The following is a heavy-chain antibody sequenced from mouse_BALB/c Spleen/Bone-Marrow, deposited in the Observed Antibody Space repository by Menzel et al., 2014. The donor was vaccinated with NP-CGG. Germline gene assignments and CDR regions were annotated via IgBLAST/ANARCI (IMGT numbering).Heavy chain of an antibody. Sequence: EVQLQQSGGGLVQPGGSRKLSCAASGFTFGSFGMHWARQAPEKGLEWVAYISSGSSTIYYADTVKGRFTISRDNPKNTLFLQMTSLRSEDTAMYYCATGTRAMDYWGQGTSVTVSS. V-gene: IGHV5-17*02. D-gene: IGHD4-1*01. CDR3: ATGTRAMDY. CDR2: ISSGSSTI. J-gene: IGHJ4*01. CDR1: GFTFGSFG.